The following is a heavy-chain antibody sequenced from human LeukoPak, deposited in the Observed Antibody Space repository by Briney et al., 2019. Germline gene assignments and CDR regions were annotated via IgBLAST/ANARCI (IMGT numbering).Heavy chain of an antibody. D-gene: IGHD1-1*01. V-gene: IGHV3-7*01. J-gene: IGHJ4*02. CDR2: IRADGGEI. CDR3: ARDGNDWNDFDY. CDR1: GFSFSTSW. Sequence: GGSLRLSCEASGFSFSTSWMTWVRQAPGKGLEWVANIRADGGEIYYVDSVKGRFAISRDNAKNSLYLQMDSLRVEDTAVCYCARDGNDWNDFDYWGQGTLVTVSS.